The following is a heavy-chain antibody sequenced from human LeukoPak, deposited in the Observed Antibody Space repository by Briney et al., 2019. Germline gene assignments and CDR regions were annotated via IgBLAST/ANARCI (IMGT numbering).Heavy chain of an antibody. D-gene: IGHD6-13*01. CDR1: GYIFTGYY. CDR3: ARMGTAAAGTSDY. V-gene: IGHV1-46*01. Sequence: GASVKVSCKASGYIFTGYYMHWVRQAPGQGLEWMGWINPSGGSTSYAQKFQGRVTMTRDMSTSTVYMELSSLRSEDTAVYYCARMGTAAAGTSDYWGQGTLVTVSS. CDR2: INPSGGST. J-gene: IGHJ4*02.